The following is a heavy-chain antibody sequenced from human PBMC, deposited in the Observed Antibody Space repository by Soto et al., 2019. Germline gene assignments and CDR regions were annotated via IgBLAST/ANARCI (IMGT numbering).Heavy chain of an antibody. CDR1: GFTFSSYA. Sequence: GGSLRLSCAASGFTFSSYAMHWVRQAPGKGLEWVAVISYDGSNKYYADSVKGRFTISRDNSKNTLYLQMNSLRAEDTAVDYCARSTSGIAPPATVYYYYGMDVWGQGTTVTVSS. D-gene: IGHD6-13*01. V-gene: IGHV3-30-3*01. CDR3: ARSTSGIAPPATVYYYYGMDV. J-gene: IGHJ6*02. CDR2: ISYDGSNK.